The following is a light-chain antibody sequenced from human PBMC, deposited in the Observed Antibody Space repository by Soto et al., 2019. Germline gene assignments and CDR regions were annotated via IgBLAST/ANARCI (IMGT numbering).Light chain of an antibody. Sequence: EIQMTHSPSSLSTWVGYRVTITCPARQRISPFLNWDQQKPGKAPRLLIYAASRLQSGVPARFSGSGAETDFTLTITSLQPEDFATYYCQQLNTFPITFGQGTRLEI. CDR3: QQLNTFPIT. V-gene: IGKV1-39*01. CDR2: AAS. CDR1: QRISPF. J-gene: IGKJ5*01.